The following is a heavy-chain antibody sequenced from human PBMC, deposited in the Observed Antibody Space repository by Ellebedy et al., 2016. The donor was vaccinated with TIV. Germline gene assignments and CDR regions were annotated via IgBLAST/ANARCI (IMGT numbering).Heavy chain of an antibody. D-gene: IGHD1-14*01. J-gene: IGHJ4*02. CDR1: GLSVSNSY. V-gene: IGHV3-53*01. Sequence: PGGSLRLSCAISGLSVSNSYMSWVRQAPGKRPEWVSVFYGDGDIYYADSVQGRFTISRDTVRNTLYLQMNRLRVEDTAVYYCARGGPLALDFWGQGTQVTVSS. CDR2: FYGDGDI. CDR3: ARGGPLALDF.